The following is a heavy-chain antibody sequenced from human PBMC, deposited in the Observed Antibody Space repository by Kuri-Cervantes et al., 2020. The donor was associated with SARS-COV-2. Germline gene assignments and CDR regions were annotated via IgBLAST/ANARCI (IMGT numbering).Heavy chain of an antibody. CDR1: GYTFTGYY. Sequence: ASVKVSCKASGYTFTGYYMHWVRQAPGQGLEWMGWINPNSGGTNYAQKFQGWVTMTRDTSISTVYMELSSLRSDDTAVYYCARDGYSYGVYYYYYLDAWGKGTTVTVSS. CDR3: ARDGYSYGVYYYYYLDA. V-gene: IGHV1-2*04. CDR2: INPNSGGT. J-gene: IGHJ6*03. D-gene: IGHD5-18*01.